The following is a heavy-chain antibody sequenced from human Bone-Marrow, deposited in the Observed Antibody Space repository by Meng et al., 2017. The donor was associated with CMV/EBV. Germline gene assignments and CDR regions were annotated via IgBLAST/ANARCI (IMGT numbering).Heavy chain of an antibody. Sequence: ASVKVSCKASGYTFTSYYMHWVRQAPGQGLEWMGIINPSGGSTSYAQKFQGRVTMTRDTSTSTVYMELSSLRSEDTAVYYCARERAVVVISTTGGMDVWGQGPTVTGSS. V-gene: IGHV1-46*01. D-gene: IGHD2-21*01. CDR1: GYTFTSYY. J-gene: IGHJ6*01. CDR2: INPSGGST. CDR3: ARERAVVVISTTGGMDV.